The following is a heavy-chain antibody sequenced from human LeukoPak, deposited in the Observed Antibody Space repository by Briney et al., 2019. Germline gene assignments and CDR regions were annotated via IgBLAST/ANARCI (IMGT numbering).Heavy chain of an antibody. CDR2: ISAYNGNT. D-gene: IGHD6-13*01. V-gene: IGHV1-18*01. CDR3: ARDHGEAAAGVFAPFDY. Sequence: ASVKVSCTASGYSFTSFGISWVRQAPGQGLEWMGWISAYNGNTHYAQNLQGRVTMTTDTSTSTAYMELRTLRSDDTAVYYCARDHGEAAAGVFAPFDYWGQGTLVTVSS. J-gene: IGHJ4*02. CDR1: GYSFTSFG.